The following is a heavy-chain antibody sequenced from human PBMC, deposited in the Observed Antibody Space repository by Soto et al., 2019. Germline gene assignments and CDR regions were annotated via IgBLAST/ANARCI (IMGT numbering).Heavy chain of an antibody. CDR1: GYTFTDYG. CDR2: ISGYNGNT. CDR3: ARDREYYYDSSGNYYYHYGLEV. Sequence: QVQLVESGAEVKKHGASVKVSCKASGYTFTDYGISWVRQAPGQGLEWMGWISGYNGNTKYAQKFQGRVTMTTDTPTSTADMELRSLRSDDTAVYYCARDREYYYDSSGNYYYHYGLEVWGQGTTVTVS. D-gene: IGHD3-22*01. V-gene: IGHV1-18*04. J-gene: IGHJ6*02.